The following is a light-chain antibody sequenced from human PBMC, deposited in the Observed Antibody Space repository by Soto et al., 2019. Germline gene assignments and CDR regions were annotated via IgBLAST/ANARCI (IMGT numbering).Light chain of an antibody. CDR3: QQYDKWPYT. CDR2: GAF. J-gene: IGKJ2*01. Sequence: TQSPGTLSSSPGERATLSCRASQSVSSNYLAWYQQKPGQAPRLLIYGAFIRAPGFPVRFRGTGSGSEFTLTISSLQSEDGATYYCQQYDKWPYTFGQGTKVDIK. CDR1: QSVSSN. V-gene: IGKV3-15*01.